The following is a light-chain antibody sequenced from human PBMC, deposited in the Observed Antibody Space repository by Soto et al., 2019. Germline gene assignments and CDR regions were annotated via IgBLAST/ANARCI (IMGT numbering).Light chain of an antibody. Sequence: DLQMTQSPSSLSASVGDRVTITCRTSQTISSYLNWYQQKPGKAPKLLIHVASRLQSGVPSRFSGSGSGTDFTLTISSLQPEDFAIYYCQQTYSTPLTFGGGTKVQIK. V-gene: IGKV1-39*01. CDR2: VAS. J-gene: IGKJ4*01. CDR3: QQTYSTPLT. CDR1: QTISSY.